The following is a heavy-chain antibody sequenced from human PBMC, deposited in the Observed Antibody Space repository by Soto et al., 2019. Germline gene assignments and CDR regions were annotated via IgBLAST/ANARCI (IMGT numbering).Heavy chain of an antibody. J-gene: IGHJ6*02. CDR1: GYTFTSYD. CDR2: MNPNSGNT. Sequence: QVQLVQSGAEVKKPGASVKVSCKASGYTFTSYDINWVRQATGQGLERMGWMNPNSGNTGYAQKFQGRGTMTRHTSISTAYMALSSLRSEDTAVYYCARRKVIRRYYYGMDVWGQGTTVTVSS. V-gene: IGHV1-8*01. D-gene: IGHD3-16*02. CDR3: ARRKVIRRYYYGMDV.